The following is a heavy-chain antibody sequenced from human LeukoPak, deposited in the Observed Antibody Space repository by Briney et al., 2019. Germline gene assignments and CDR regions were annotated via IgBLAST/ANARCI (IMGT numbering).Heavy chain of an antibody. CDR1: GFTFSSYA. CDR2: ISGSGGST. CDR3: AKTTSSSSWYKGFDY. V-gene: IGHV3-23*01. J-gene: IGHJ4*02. D-gene: IGHD6-13*01. Sequence: PGGSLRLSCAASGFTFSSYAMSWVRQAPGKGLEWVSAISGSGGSTYYADSVKGRFTISRDNSKNTLYLQMNSLRAEDTAVYYCAKTTSSSSWYKGFDYWSQGTLVTVSS.